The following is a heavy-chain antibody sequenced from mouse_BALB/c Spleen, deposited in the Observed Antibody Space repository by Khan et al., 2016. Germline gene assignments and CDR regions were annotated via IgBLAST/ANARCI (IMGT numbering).Heavy chain of an antibody. CDR3: TRSPTATRYFDV. Sequence: EVQLQESGPGLVKPSQSLSLTCTVTGYSITSDYAWNWIRQFPGNKLEWMGYIRYSGSTTYNPSLKSRFSLTRDTSKNQFFLQLYSVTTEDTATYYCTRSPTATRYFDVWGAGTTVTVSS. J-gene: IGHJ1*01. CDR1: GYSITSDYA. V-gene: IGHV3-2*02. D-gene: IGHD1-2*01. CDR2: IRYSGST.